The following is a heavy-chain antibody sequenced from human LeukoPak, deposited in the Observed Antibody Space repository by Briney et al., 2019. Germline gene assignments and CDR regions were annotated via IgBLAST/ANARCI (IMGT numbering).Heavy chain of an antibody. CDR2: INHSGST. J-gene: IGHJ4*02. CDR1: GGSFSGYY. V-gene: IGHV4-34*01. CDR3: ARNLNDYVWGSYRYPPYGFDY. Sequence: LETLSLTCAVYGGSFSGYYWSWIRQPPGKGLEWIGEINHSGSTNYNPSLKSRVTISVDTSKNQFSLKLSSVTAADTAVYYCARNLNDYVWGSYRYPPYGFDYWGQGTLVTVSS. D-gene: IGHD3-16*02.